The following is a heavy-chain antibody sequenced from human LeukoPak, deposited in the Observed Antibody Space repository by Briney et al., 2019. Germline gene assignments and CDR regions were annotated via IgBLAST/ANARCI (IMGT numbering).Heavy chain of an antibody. CDR1: GGTFTNLA. CDR3: ARVGLTRYGDYVFGMDV. J-gene: IGHJ6*02. Sequence: GASVKVSCKASGGTFTNLAITWVRQTPGQGLEWMGGIIPKFGKSNYAHNFHDRLTITADGSTSTVNMELSSLRSEDTAVYYCARVGLTRYGDYVFGMDVWGQGTTVTVSS. V-gene: IGHV1-69*13. D-gene: IGHD4-17*01. CDR2: IIPKFGKS.